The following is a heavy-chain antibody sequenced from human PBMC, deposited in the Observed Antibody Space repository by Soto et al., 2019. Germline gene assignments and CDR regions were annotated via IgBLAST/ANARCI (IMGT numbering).Heavy chain of an antibody. Sequence: QVQLVQSGAEVKKPGASVKVSCKASGYTFTSYGISWVRQAPGQGLEWMGWISAYNGNTNYAQKLQGRVTMTTDTSTSTAYMELRSLRSDDTAVYYCARDPTIVATISGVLSHGWFDPWGQGTLVTVSS. CDR2: ISAYNGNT. CDR3: ARDPTIVATISGVLSHGWFDP. D-gene: IGHD5-12*01. V-gene: IGHV1-18*01. CDR1: GYTFTSYG. J-gene: IGHJ5*02.